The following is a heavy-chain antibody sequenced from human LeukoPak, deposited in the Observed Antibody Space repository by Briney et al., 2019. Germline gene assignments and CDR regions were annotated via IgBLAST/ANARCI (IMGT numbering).Heavy chain of an antibody. V-gene: IGHV4-34*01. CDR1: GGSFSGYY. CDR2: INHSGST. Sequence: SETLSLTCAVYGGSFSGYYWSWIRQPPGKGLEWIGEINHSGSTNYNPSLKSRVTISVDTSKNQFSLKLSSMTAADTAVYYCARSIWSGYYFDYWGQGTLVTVSS. J-gene: IGHJ4*02. CDR3: ARSIWSGYYFDY. D-gene: IGHD3-3*01.